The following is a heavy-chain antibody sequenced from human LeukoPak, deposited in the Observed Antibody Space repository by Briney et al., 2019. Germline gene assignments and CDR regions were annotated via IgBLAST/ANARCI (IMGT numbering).Heavy chain of an antibody. J-gene: IGHJ4*02. D-gene: IGHD6-19*01. Sequence: GGSLRLSCVASGFTFSSYAMIWVRQAPGKGLEWVSVINGSGGDTYYADSVKGRFTISRDNSKNTLYLQMNSLRAEDTAVYYCVRDVYVAGKQLGLFEYWGQGTLVTVSS. CDR2: INGSGGDT. CDR3: VRDVYVAGKQLGLFEY. CDR1: GFTFSSYA. V-gene: IGHV3-23*01.